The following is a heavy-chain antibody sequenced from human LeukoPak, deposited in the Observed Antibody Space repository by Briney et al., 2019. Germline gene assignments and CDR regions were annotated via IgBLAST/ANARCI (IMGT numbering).Heavy chain of an antibody. CDR2: INPNSGGT. CDR3: ARENTIVPHYYYYMDV. J-gene: IGHJ6*03. D-gene: IGHD3-3*01. Sequence: ASVKVSCKASGYTFTGYYMHWVRQAPGQGLEWMGWINPNSGGTNYAQKLQGRVTITTDTSTSTAYMELRSLRSDDTAVYYCARENTIVPHYYYYMDVWGKGTTVTVSS. V-gene: IGHV1-2*02. CDR1: GYTFTGYY.